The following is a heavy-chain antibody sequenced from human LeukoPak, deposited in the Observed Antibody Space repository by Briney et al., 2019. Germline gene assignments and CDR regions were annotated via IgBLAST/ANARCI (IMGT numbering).Heavy chain of an antibody. CDR3: AKGEGGSSSWYDFYDYGMDV. D-gene: IGHD2-2*01. V-gene: IGHV3-30*01. CDR2: ISIDGAKT. Sequence: GGSLRLSCTASGFAFNKYAMHWVRQAPGKGLEWVAVISIDGAKTYSADSVKGRFTISRDNSKKTLYLKMNTVRAEDTAVYYCAKGEGGSSSWYDFYDYGMDVWGKGTTVTVSS. CDR1: GFAFNKYA. J-gene: IGHJ6*04.